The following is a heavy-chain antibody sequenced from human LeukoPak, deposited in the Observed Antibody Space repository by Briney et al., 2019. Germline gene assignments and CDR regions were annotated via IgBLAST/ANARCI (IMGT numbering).Heavy chain of an antibody. J-gene: IGHJ5*02. CDR1: VGAISSYY. D-gene: IGHD3-10*01. Sequence: SETLSLTRTVSVGAISSYYWNWIRQPAGKGLEWIGRIYSSGSTNYNPSLKSRVTMSVDTSKNQFSLKLSSVTAADTAVYYCARDPSSFGGRFDPWGQGTLVAVSS. CDR3: ARDPSSFGGRFDP. CDR2: IYSSGST. V-gene: IGHV4-4*07.